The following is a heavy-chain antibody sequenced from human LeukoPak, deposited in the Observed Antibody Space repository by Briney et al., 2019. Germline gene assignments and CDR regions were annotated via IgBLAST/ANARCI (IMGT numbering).Heavy chain of an antibody. D-gene: IGHD5-18*01. CDR3: ARVRRRTAMGDY. CDR1: GRSINNGYF. V-gene: IGHV4-38-2*02. J-gene: IGHJ4*02. CDR2: IHHSGTA. Sequence: PSETLSLTCTVSGRSINNGYFWGWTRQPPGKGLEWIASIHHSGTASYNPSLKSRVTISVDTSKNQFSLKLSSVTAADTAVYYCARVRRRTAMGDYWGQGTLVTVSS.